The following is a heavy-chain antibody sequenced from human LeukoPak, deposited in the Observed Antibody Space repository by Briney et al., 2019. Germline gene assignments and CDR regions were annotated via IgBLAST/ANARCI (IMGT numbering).Heavy chain of an antibody. CDR3: ARDEGLRKAAAGYFDY. Sequence: GGSLRLSRAASGFTFSSYAMHWVRQAPGKGLEWVAVISYDGSNKYYADSVKGRFTISRDNSKNTLYLQMNSLRAEDTAVYYCARDEGLRKAAAGYFDYWGQGTLVTVSS. CDR2: ISYDGSNK. V-gene: IGHV3-30-3*01. D-gene: IGHD6-13*01. CDR1: GFTFSSYA. J-gene: IGHJ4*02.